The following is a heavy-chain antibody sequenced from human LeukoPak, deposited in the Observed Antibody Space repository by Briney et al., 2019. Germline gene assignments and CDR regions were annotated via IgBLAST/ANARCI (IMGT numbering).Heavy chain of an antibody. CDR1: GGSISSYY. CDR3: ARVSNGMAVAPYTWFDY. Sequence: SETLSLTCTVSGGSISSYYWSWIRQPPGKGLEWIGYIYYGGSTNYNPSLKSRVTISVDTSKNQFSPKLSSVTAADTAVYYCARVSNGMAVAPYTWFDYWGQGILVTVSS. V-gene: IGHV4-59*01. D-gene: IGHD6-19*01. J-gene: IGHJ4*02. CDR2: IYYGGST.